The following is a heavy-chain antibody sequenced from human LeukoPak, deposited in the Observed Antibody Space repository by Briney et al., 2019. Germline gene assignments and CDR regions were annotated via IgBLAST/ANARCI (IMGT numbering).Heavy chain of an antibody. D-gene: IGHD4-17*01. Sequence: PSETLSLTCTVSGGSISSYYWSWIRQPPGKGLEWIGYIYYSGSTNYNPSLKSRVTISVDTSKNQFSLKLSSVTAADTAVYYCARKFIARHDYGDYYVYFDYWGQGTLVTVSS. J-gene: IGHJ4*02. CDR2: IYYSGST. V-gene: IGHV4-59*08. CDR1: GGSISSYY. CDR3: ARKFIARHDYGDYYVYFDY.